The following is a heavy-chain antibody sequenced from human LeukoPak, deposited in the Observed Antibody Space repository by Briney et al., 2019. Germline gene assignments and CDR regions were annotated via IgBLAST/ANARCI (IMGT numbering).Heavy chain of an antibody. CDR2: IRYDGSNK. CDR1: GFTLSSYS. V-gene: IGHV3-30*02. Sequence: GGSLRLSCAASGFTLSSYSMNWVRQAPGKGLEWVAFIRYDGSNKYYADSVKGRFTISRDNSKNTLYLQMNSLRAEDTAVYYCAKDRGSYYSDYYMDVWGKGTTVTVSS. D-gene: IGHD1-26*01. J-gene: IGHJ6*03. CDR3: AKDRGSYYSDYYMDV.